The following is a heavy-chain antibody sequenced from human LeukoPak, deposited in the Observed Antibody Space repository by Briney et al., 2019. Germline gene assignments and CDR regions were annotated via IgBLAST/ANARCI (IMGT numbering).Heavy chain of an antibody. CDR2: ISGSGGST. CDR1: GFTFSTYG. CDR3: ARAQGNYYDSSGYYYAVRAFDI. V-gene: IGHV3-23*01. J-gene: IGHJ3*02. Sequence: GGSLRLSCAAYGFTFSTYGMSWVRQAPGKGLEWVSTISGSGGSTYYADSVKGRFTISRDNAKNSLYLQMNSLRAEDTALYHCARAQGNYYDSSGYYYAVRAFDIWGQGTMVTVSS. D-gene: IGHD3-22*01.